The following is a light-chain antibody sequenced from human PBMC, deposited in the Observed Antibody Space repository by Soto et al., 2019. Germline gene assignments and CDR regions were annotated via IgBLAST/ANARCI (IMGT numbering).Light chain of an antibody. V-gene: IGLV2-23*02. CDR2: EVS. J-gene: IGLJ1*01. CDR3: CADAGRSTYV. Sequence: QSVLTQPASVSGSPGQSITISCTRTSSDVGSYNFVSWYQQHPGEVTKVMIYEVSKRPSGVSDRFSGSKSGNTASLTISGLQAEDEADYYCCADAGRSTYVFGTGTKVTVL. CDR1: SSDVGSYNF.